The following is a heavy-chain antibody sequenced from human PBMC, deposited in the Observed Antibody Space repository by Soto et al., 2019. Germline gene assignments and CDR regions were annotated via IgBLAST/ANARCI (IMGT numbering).Heavy chain of an antibody. V-gene: IGHV3-33*01. D-gene: IGHD6-19*01. CDR1: GFTFSSYG. J-gene: IGHJ4*02. CDR2: IWYDGSNK. Sequence: GGSLRLSCAASGFTFSSYGMHWVRQAPGKGLEWVAVIWYDGSNKYYADSVKGRFTISRDNSKNTLYLQMNSLRAEDTAVYYCARDRGAIAVATSQQGYFDYWGQGTLVTVSS. CDR3: ARDRGAIAVATSQQGYFDY.